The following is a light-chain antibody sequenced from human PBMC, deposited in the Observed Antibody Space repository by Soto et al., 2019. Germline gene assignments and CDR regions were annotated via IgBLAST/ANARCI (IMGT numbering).Light chain of an antibody. CDR2: EVS. CDR1: SSDVGGYNY. Sequence: QSVLTQPPSASGSPGQSVTISCTGTSSDVGGYNYVSWYQQHPGKAPKLMIYEVSKRPSGVPDRFSGSKSGSTASLTVSGLQAEDEADYYCSSYAGSNNPVFGGGTQLTVL. J-gene: IGLJ2*01. CDR3: SSYAGSNNPV. V-gene: IGLV2-8*01.